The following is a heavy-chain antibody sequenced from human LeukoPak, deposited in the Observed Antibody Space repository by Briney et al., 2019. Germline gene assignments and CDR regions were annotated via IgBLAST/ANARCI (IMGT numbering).Heavy chain of an antibody. J-gene: IGHJ3*02. CDR2: INPNSGGT. D-gene: IGHD2-15*01. CDR1: GYTFTGYY. V-gene: IGHV1-2*02. CDR3: ARGLGWYCSGGSCYYDAFDI. Sequence: ASVKVSCKASGYTFTGYYMHWVRQAPGQGLEWMGWINPNSGGTNYAQKFQGRVTMTRDTSISTAYMELSRLRSDDTAVYYCARGLGWYCSGGSCYYDAFDIWGQGTTVTVSS.